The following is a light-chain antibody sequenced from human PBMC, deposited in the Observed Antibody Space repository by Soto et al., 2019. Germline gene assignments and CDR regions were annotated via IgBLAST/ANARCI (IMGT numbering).Light chain of an antibody. Sequence: EIVMTQSPATLSVSPGETATLFCRASQSVSSNLAWYQQKPGQAPRLLIYGASTRATGIPARFSGSGSGTEFTLTISSLQSEDCAVYYCQQYNNWPPYTFGQGTKLEI. V-gene: IGKV3-15*01. CDR3: QQYNNWPPYT. CDR2: GAS. J-gene: IGKJ2*01. CDR1: QSVSSN.